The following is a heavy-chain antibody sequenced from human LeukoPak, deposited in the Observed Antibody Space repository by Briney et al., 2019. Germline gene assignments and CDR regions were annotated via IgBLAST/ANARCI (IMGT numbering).Heavy chain of an antibody. CDR3: ARPFVVVTAFGY. J-gene: IGHJ4*02. D-gene: IGHD2-21*02. Sequence: SETLSLTCAVYGGSFSGYYWSWIRQPPGKGLEWIGEINHSGSTNYNPSLKSRVTISVDTSKNQFSLKLSSVTAADTAVYYCARPFVVVTAFGYWGQGTLVTVSS. V-gene: IGHV4-34*01. CDR1: GGSFSGYY. CDR2: INHSGST.